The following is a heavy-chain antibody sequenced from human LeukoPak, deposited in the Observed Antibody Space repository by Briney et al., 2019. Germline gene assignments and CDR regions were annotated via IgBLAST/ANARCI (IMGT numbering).Heavy chain of an antibody. Sequence: SETLSLTCTVSGGSISSYYWSWIRQPPGKGLEWIAYISDIGSINYNPSLKSRVTISLETSKNQFSLKLSSVTAADTAVYYCAGLHPRNTVDFWGQGTLVTVSS. CDR1: GGSISSYY. J-gene: IGHJ4*02. D-gene: IGHD2/OR15-2a*01. CDR3: AGLHPRNTVDF. V-gene: IGHV4-59*08. CDR2: ISDIGSI.